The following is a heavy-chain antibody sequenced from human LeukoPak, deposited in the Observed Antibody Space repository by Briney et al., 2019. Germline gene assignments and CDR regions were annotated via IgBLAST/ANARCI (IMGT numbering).Heavy chain of an antibody. J-gene: IGHJ6*02. CDR2: IIPIFGTA. CDR1: GGTFSSYA. V-gene: IGHV1-69*13. D-gene: IGHD4-17*01. Sequence: GASVTVSCKASGGTFSSYAISWVRQAPGQGLEWMGGIIPIFGTANYAQKFQGRVTITADESTSTAYMELSSLRSEDTAVYYCARRKYASGSWVTTDYGMDVWGQGTTVTVSS. CDR3: ARRKYASGSWVTTDYGMDV.